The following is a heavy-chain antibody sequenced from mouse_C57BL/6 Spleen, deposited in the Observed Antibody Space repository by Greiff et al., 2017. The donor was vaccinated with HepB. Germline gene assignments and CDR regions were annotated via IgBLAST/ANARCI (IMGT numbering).Heavy chain of an antibody. CDR3: AMGTTVEDAMDY. D-gene: IGHD1-1*01. Sequence: QVQLKQPGAELVKPGASVKVSCKASGYTFTSYWMHWVKQRPGQGLEWIGRIHPSDSDTNYNQKFKGKATLTVDKSSSTAYMQLSSLTSEDSAVYYCAMGTTVEDAMDYWGQGTSVTVSS. J-gene: IGHJ4*01. CDR2: IHPSDSDT. CDR1: GYTFTSYW. V-gene: IGHV1-74*01.